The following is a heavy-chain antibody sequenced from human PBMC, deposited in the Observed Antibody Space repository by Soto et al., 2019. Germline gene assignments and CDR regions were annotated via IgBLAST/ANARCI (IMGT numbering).Heavy chain of an antibody. J-gene: IGHJ4*02. CDR1: GFTFSSYA. CDR3: AKAGCSGGTCYLYYFDY. CDR2: ISYDGSNK. V-gene: IGHV3-30-3*01. Sequence: PGGSLRLSCAASGFTFSSYAMHWVRQAPGKGLEWVAVISYDGSNKYYADSVKGRFTISRDNSKNTLYLQMNSLRAEDTAVYSCAKAGCSGGTCYLYYFDYWGQGALVTVSS. D-gene: IGHD2-15*01.